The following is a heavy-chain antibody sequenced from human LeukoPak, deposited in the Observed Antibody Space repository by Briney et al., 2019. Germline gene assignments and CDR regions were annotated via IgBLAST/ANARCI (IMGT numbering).Heavy chain of an antibody. J-gene: IGHJ3*02. D-gene: IGHD2-2*01. Sequence: ASVKVSCKASGYTFTGYYMHWVRQAPGQGLEWMGWINPNSGGTNYAQKFQGRDTMTRDTSISTADMELSRLRSDDTAVYYCARWGVKYQLPWAQLAFDIWGQGTMVTVSS. CDR3: ARWGVKYQLPWAQLAFDI. V-gene: IGHV1-2*02. CDR2: INPNSGGT. CDR1: GYTFTGYY.